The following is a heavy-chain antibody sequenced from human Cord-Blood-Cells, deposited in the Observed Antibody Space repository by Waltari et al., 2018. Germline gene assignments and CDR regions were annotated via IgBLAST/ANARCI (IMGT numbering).Heavy chain of an antibody. V-gene: IGHV4-34*01. CDR1: GGSFSGYY. J-gene: IGHJ6*03. CDR3: ARILYSSSSYYYYYMDV. CDR2: INHSGST. Sequence: QVQLQQWGAGLLKPSETLSLTCAVYGGSFSGYYWSWIRQPPGKGLEWFGEINHSGSTNYNPSLKSRVTISVDTSKNQFSLKLSSVTAADTAVYYCARILYSSSSYYYYYMDVWGKGTTVTVSS. D-gene: IGHD6-6*01.